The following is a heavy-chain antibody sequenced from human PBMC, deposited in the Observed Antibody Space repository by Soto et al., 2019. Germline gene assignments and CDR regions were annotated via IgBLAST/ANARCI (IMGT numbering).Heavy chain of an antibody. D-gene: IGHD6-19*01. V-gene: IGHV3-15*01. CDR3: TGSPGWAGY. J-gene: IGHJ4*02. CDR1: GFTFSTYT. CDR2: IKTKTEGETI. Sequence: GGSLSLSCAASGFTFSTYTMTWVRQTPGRGLEWIGRIKTKTEGETIDYAAPVNGRFTISRDDSTNTLYLQMNSLKIEDSAVYYCTGSPGWAGYWGQGTLVTVSS.